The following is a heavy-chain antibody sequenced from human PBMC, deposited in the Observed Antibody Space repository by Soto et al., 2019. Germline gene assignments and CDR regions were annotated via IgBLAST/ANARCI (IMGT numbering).Heavy chain of an antibody. J-gene: IGHJ4*02. CDR3: MRGGWGDSHPDD. Sequence: SLQACCKTSGYTFSAYYVHWARRAPGRGFQWLGWINPSNEITTFSEFFQGRITMTRDTSTNTVHMELNMLTSDDTAVYYCMRGGWGDSHPDDWDPGTHVSVTS. CDR1: GYTFSAYY. V-gene: IGHV1-2*02. D-gene: IGHD1-26*01. CDR2: INPSNEIT.